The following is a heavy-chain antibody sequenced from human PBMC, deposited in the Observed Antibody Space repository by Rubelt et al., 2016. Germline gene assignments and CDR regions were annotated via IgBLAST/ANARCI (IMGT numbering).Heavy chain of an antibody. Sequence: QVQLQQWGAGLLKPSETLSLTCAVYGGSFSGYYWSWIRQPPGKGLEWIGEINHSGSTNHNPSLKSRVTISVDTSKNQFSLKLSSVTAADTAGYYCARGANGSGSDGHWFDPWGQGTLVTVSS. CDR2: INHSGST. CDR1: GGSFSGYY. CDR3: ARGANGSGSDGHWFDP. D-gene: IGHD3-10*01. J-gene: IGHJ5*02. V-gene: IGHV4-34*01.